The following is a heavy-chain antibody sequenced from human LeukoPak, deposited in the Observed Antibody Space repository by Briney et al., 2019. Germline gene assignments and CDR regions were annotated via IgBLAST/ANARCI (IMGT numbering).Heavy chain of an antibody. CDR3: ARATGSNAFDI. V-gene: IGHV3-21*01. CDR1: GFTFSSYT. Sequence: GGPLRLSCAASGFTFSSYTMNWVRQAPGKGLEWVSSISSSSSYIYYADSLKGRFTISRDNAKNSLYLQMNSLRVEDTAVYYCARATGSNAFDIWGQGTMVTVPS. J-gene: IGHJ3*02. CDR2: ISSSSSYI. D-gene: IGHD3-9*01.